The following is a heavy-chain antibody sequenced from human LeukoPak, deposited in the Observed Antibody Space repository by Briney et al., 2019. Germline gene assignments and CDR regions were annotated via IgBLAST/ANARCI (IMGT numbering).Heavy chain of an antibody. J-gene: IGHJ4*02. CDR3: ARAYCGGDCYPQFDY. V-gene: IGHV3-11*01. D-gene: IGHD2-21*02. CDR1: GFTFSDYY. CDR2: ISSSGSTI. Sequence: GGSLRLSSAASGFTFSDYYMSWIRQAPGKGLEWVSYISSSGSTIYYADSVKGRFTISRDNAKNSLYLQMNSLRAEDTAVYYCARAYCGGDCYPQFDYWGQGTLVTVSS.